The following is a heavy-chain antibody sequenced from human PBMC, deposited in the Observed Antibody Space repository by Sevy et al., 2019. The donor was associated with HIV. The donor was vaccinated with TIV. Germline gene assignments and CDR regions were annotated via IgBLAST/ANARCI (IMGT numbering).Heavy chain of an antibody. CDR1: GFTFSSYA. V-gene: IGHV3-30-3*01. CDR3: ARDGPEVEMATITRYSPYGMDV. J-gene: IGHJ6*02. Sequence: GGSLRLSCAASGFTFSSYAMSWVRQAPGKGLEWVAVISYDGSNKYYADSVKGRFTISRDNSKNTLYLQMNSLRAEDTAVYYCARDGPEVEMATITRYSPYGMDVWGQGTTVTVSS. D-gene: IGHD5-12*01. CDR2: ISYDGSNK.